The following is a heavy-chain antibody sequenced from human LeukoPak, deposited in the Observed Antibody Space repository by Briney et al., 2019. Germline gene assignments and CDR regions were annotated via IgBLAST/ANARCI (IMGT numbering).Heavy chain of an antibody. CDR2: ISAYNGYS. CDR3: VRDMVHGGTVLDY. D-gene: IGHD3-10*01. CDR1: GYTLTSYG. J-gene: IGHJ4*02. Sequence: GASVKVSCKASGYTLTSYGITWVRQAPGQGLEWIGWISAYNGYSKYVQKLQRRVTMTPDTCTSIAYMELRSLRSYDTAVYYCVRDMVHGGTVLDYWGQGTLVTVS. V-gene: IGHV1-18*01.